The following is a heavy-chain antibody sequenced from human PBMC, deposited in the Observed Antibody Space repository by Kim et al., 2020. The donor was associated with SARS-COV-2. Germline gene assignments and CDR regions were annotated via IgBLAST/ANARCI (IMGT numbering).Heavy chain of an antibody. CDR3: ARVGSIGDGSFSF. CDR2: ISSSSSYI. D-gene: IGHD3-16*01. Sequence: GGSLRLSCAASGFTFSSYSMNWVRQAPGKGLEWVSSISSSSSYIYYADSVKGRFTISRDNAKNSLYLQMNSLRAEDTAVYYCARVGSIGDGSFSFGGQGTLVTVSS. V-gene: IGHV3-21*01. CDR1: GFTFSSYS. J-gene: IGHJ4*02.